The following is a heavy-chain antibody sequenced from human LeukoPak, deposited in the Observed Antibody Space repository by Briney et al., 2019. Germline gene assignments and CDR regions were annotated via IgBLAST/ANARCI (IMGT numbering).Heavy chain of an antibody. D-gene: IGHD6-19*01. J-gene: IGHJ3*02. V-gene: IGHV4-39*02. CDR2: IHYSGST. CDR1: GGAISWSYYY. Sequence: SETLSLSCTVSGGAISWSYYYWGWIRQPPGKGLEWIGTIHYSGSTYYKSSLKSRVTISVDTSKNDFSLNLTSVTAADTALYYCARLRIGGKQWLDPGGGFDIWGQGTLVTVFS. CDR3: ARLRIGGKQWLDPGGGFDI.